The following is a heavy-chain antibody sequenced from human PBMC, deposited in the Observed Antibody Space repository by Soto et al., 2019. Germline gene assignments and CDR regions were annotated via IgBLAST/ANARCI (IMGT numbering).Heavy chain of an antibody. J-gene: IGHJ4*01. V-gene: IGHV2-5*02. D-gene: IGHD3-10*01. CDR3: ARRDYYGSLDY. CDR1: GFSLTTTGVN. CDR2: IYWDDDK. Sequence: QITLKESGPPLVKPTQTLTLTCAFSGFSLTTTGVNVAWIRQPPGKALEWLALIYWDDDKRYRPSLRSRLTITKDTSKNQVVLTMTNMDPVDTGTDYCARRDYYGSLDYWGHGTLVTVSS.